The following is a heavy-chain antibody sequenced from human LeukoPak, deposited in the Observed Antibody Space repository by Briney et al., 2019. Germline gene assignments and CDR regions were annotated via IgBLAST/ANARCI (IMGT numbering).Heavy chain of an antibody. CDR1: AYSITSGYY. CDR2: IYHSGST. CDR3: ARVGPYYYYYMDV. Sequence: SETLSLTCTVSAYSITSGYYWGWIRQPPGKGLEWIGSIYHSGSTYYSPSLQSRVTISVDTSKNQFSLKLSSVTAADTAVYYCARVGPYYYYYMDVWGKGTTVTVSS. J-gene: IGHJ6*03. V-gene: IGHV4-38-2*02.